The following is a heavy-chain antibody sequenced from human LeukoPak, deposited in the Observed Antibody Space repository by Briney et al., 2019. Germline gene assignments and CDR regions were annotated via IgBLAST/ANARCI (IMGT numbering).Heavy chain of an antibody. CDR2: IYYSGST. D-gene: IGHD4-23*01. CDR1: GGSISISSYY. J-gene: IGHJ6*03. V-gene: IGHV4-39*01. CDR3: ARHRQGRLPYGGNSGYYYYMDV. Sequence: PSDTLSLPCTLSGGSISISSYYWGWIRQPAGKGLEWFGGIYYSGSTYYNPSLKSRVTISVDTSKNQFSLKLSSVTAADTAVYYCARHRQGRLPYGGNSGYYYYMDVWGKGTTVTVSS.